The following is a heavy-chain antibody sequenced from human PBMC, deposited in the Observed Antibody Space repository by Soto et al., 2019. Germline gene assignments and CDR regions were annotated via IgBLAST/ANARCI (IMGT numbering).Heavy chain of an antibody. J-gene: IGHJ3*02. D-gene: IGHD3-16*02. CDR1: GFTFSSYA. CDR2: ISGSGDST. Sequence: EVQLLESGGGLVQPGGSLRLSCAASGFTFSSYAMSWVRQAPGKGLEWVSAISGSGDSTNYADSVKGRFTISRDNSKNTLYLQMNGLRAGDTAVYYCAKDRYIQDAFHIWGQGTMVTVSS. V-gene: IGHV3-23*01. CDR3: AKDRYIQDAFHI.